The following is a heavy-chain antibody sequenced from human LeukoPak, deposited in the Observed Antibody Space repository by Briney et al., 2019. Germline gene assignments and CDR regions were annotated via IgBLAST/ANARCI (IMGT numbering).Heavy chain of an antibody. D-gene: IGHD3-22*01. J-gene: IGHJ4*02. CDR3: AGVPPPPYYYDSSGYIFDY. CDR2: IYYSGST. V-gene: IGHV4-39*01. CDR1: GGSISSSSYY. Sequence: SETLSLTCTVSGGSISSSSYYWGWVRQPPGKGLEWIGSIYYSGSTYYNPSLKSRVTISVDTSKNQFSLKLSSVTAADTAVYYWAGVPPPPYYYDSSGYIFDYGGQGTLVPVSS.